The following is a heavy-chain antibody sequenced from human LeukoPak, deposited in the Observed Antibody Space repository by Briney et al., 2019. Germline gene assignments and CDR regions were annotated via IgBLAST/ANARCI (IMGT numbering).Heavy chain of an antibody. CDR2: IYYSGST. D-gene: IGHD2-21*02. Sequence: TSETLSLTCTVSGGSISSYYWSWIRQPPGQGLEWIGYIYYSGSTNYNPSLKSRVTISVDTSKNQFSLKLSSVTAADTAVYYCARVGTYCGGDCYFSYNWFDPWGQGTLVTVSS. CDR1: GGSISSYY. J-gene: IGHJ5*02. V-gene: IGHV4-59*01. CDR3: ARVGTYCGGDCYFSYNWFDP.